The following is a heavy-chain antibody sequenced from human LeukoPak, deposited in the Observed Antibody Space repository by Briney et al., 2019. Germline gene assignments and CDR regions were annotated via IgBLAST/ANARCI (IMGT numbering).Heavy chain of an antibody. J-gene: IGHJ4*02. D-gene: IGHD3-9*01. CDR3: ARDHDWAFDY. CDR2: IGGSSSPV. Sequence: GGSLRLPCKASGFTFSSYSMNWVRQAPGKGLEWVSYIGGSSSPVDYADSVKGRFTMSRDNTKNSLYLQMNSLRAEDTGVYYCARDHDWAFDYWGQGILVTVSS. CDR1: GFTFSSYS. V-gene: IGHV3-48*04.